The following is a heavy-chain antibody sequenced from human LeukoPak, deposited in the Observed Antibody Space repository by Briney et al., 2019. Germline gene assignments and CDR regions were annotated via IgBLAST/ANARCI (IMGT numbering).Heavy chain of an antibody. CDR2: INPNSGGT. D-gene: IGHD2-2*01. CDR1: GYTFTGYY. CDR3: ATAPVVVPAATLDY. Sequence: ASVKVSCKASGYTFTGYYMHWVRQAPGQGLEWMGWINPNSGGTNYAQKFQGRVTMTRDTSISTAYMELSSLRSEDTAVYYCATAPVVVPAATLDYWGQGTLVTVSS. J-gene: IGHJ4*02. V-gene: IGHV1-2*02.